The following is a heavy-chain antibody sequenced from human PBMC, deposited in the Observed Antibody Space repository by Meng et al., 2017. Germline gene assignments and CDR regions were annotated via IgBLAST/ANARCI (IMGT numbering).Heavy chain of an antibody. Sequence: GESLKISCAASGFTFSSYAMHWVRQAPGKGLEWVEVISYDGSNKYYADSVKGRFTISRDNSKNTLYLQMHSLRAEDTAVYYCARDPIGSSWWGGYYYYGMDVWGQGTTVTVSS. D-gene: IGHD6-13*01. V-gene: IGHV3-30*01. CDR2: ISYDGSNK. CDR3: ARDPIGSSWWGGYYYYGMDV. J-gene: IGHJ6*02. CDR1: GFTFSSYA.